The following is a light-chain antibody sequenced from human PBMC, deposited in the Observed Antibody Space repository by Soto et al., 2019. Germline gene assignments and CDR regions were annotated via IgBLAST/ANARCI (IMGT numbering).Light chain of an antibody. J-gene: IGKJ1*01. Sequence: EIVLTQSPATLSLSPGERATLSCRASQSVSSYLAWYQQKPGQAPRLLIYDASNRATGIPARFSGSGSGTDVPLTISSLEPEDFAVYYCQQRSNWPPWTFGQGTKVEI. CDR2: DAS. CDR1: QSVSSY. V-gene: IGKV3-11*01. CDR3: QQRSNWPPWT.